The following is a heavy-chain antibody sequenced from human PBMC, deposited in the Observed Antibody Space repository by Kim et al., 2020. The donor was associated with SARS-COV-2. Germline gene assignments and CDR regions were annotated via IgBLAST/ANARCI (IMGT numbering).Heavy chain of an antibody. V-gene: IGHV1-18*04. D-gene: IGHD4-17*01. Sequence: ASVKVSCKACGYMFTSYGFSWVRQAPGQGLEWLGWISARDGNTKYGQKVQGRVIMTTDTSTNTAYIELWSLRSDDTAMYYCARGAYGDVSFDYWGQGTLV. J-gene: IGHJ4*02. CDR3: ARGAYGDVSFDY. CDR1: GYMFTSYG. CDR2: ISARDGNT.